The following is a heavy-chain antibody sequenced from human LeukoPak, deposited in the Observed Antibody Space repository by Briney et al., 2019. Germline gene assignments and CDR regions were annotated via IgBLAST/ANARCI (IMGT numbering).Heavy chain of an antibody. CDR3: ASAGYYDSSGYSSFDY. Sequence: SETLSLTCTVSGGSISSYYWSWIRQPPGKGLEWIGYIYYSGSTNYNPSLKSRVTISVDTSKNQSSLKLSSVTAADTAVYYCASAGYYDSSGYSSFDYWGQGTLVTVSS. D-gene: IGHD3-22*01. CDR2: IYYSGST. V-gene: IGHV4-59*01. CDR1: GGSISSYY. J-gene: IGHJ4*02.